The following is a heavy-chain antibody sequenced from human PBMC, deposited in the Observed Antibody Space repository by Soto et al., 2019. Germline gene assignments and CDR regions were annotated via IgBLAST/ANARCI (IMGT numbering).Heavy chain of an antibody. Sequence: SVKVSCKASGGTFSSYAISWVRQAPGQGFEWMGGIIPIFGTANYAQKFQGRVTITADESTSTAYMELSSLRSEDTAVYYCARGARGYSYGFVYGMDVWGQGTTVTVSS. D-gene: IGHD5-18*01. V-gene: IGHV1-69*13. CDR2: IIPIFGTA. CDR3: ARGARGYSYGFVYGMDV. CDR1: GGTFSSYA. J-gene: IGHJ6*02.